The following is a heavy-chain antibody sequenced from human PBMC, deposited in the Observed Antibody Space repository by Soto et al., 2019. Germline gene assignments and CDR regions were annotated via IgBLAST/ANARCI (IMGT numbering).Heavy chain of an antibody. D-gene: IGHD3-22*01. CDR1: GFTFSSYA. CDR2: ISYDGSNK. CDR3: ARGWEDYYDSSGYFNFDY. J-gene: IGHJ4*02. Sequence: GGSLRLSCAASGFTFSSYAMHWVRQAPGKGLEWVAVISYDGSNKYYADSVKGRFTISRDNSKNTLYLQMNSLRAEDTAVYYCARGWEDYYDSSGYFNFDYWGQGTLVTVS. V-gene: IGHV3-30-3*01.